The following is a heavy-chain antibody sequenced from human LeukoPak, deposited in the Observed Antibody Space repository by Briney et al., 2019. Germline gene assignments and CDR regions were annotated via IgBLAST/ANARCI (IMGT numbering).Heavy chain of an antibody. CDR1: GFTFRNYA. CDR2: ISLGTSDT. CDR3: ANRLLYSDGPGFDY. V-gene: IGHV3-23*01. D-gene: IGHD5-18*01. Sequence: GGSLRLSCAASGFTFRNYAMSWVRQAQGKGLEWVSGISLGTSDTSYADSMKGRFTISRDNSRTTLYLQMNSLRAEDTAIYYCANRLLYSDGPGFDYWGQGTLVTVSS. J-gene: IGHJ4*02.